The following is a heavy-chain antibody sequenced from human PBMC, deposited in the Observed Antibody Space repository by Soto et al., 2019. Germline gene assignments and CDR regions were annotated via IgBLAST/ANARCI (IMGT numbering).Heavy chain of an antibody. D-gene: IGHD3-10*01. CDR3: ATSYGSGYRAFDY. CDR1: GDTFAFYS. CDR2: INSILRMS. J-gene: IGHJ4*02. Sequence: QVQLVQSGAEVKRPGSSVKVSCKASGDTFAFYSINWVRQAPGLGLEWMGRINSILRMSNYAQRFQGRVTMTADKSTSTAYMVLNSLRSEDTAIYYCATSYGSGYRAFDYWGQGALVTVSS. V-gene: IGHV1-69*02.